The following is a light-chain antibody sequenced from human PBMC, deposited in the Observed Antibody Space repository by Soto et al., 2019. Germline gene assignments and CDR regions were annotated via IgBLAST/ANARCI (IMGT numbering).Light chain of an antibody. V-gene: IGLV2-23*02. Sequence: QSALTQPASVSGSPGQSITISCTGTSSDVGSHNFVSWYQQHPGKAPKLMIYGVRERPSGVSNRFSGSKSGNTASLTISGLAADDEADYFCCSAAGSLTWVFGGGTKVTVL. CDR2: GVR. CDR1: SSDVGSHNF. CDR3: CSAAGSLTWV. J-gene: IGLJ3*02.